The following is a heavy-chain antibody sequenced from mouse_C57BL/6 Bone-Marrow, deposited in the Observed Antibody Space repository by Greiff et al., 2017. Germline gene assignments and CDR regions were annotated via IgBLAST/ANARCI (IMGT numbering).Heavy chain of an antibody. CDR1: GYTFTSYW. J-gene: IGHJ2*01. CDR2: IHPNSGST. Sequence: QVQLQQPGAELVKPGASVKLSCKASGYTFTSYWMHWVKQRPGQGLEWIGMIHPNSGSTNYNEKFQGKATITADTSSNTAYLQLSSLTSEDTAVYYCTPDDYWGQGTTLTVSS. V-gene: IGHV1-64*01. CDR3: TPDDY.